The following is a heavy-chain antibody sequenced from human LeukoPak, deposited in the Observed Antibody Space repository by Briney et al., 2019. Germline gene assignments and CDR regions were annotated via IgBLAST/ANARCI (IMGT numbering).Heavy chain of an antibody. CDR1: GFTVSSNY. CDR2: IYSGGST. CDR3: ARDKAYCGGDCYGGQAFDI. J-gene: IGHJ3*02. Sequence: PGGSLRLSCAASGFTVSSNYMSWVRQAPGKGLEWVSVIYSGGSTYYADSVKGRFTISRDTSKNTLSLQMNSLRAEDTAVYYCARDKAYCGGDCYGGQAFDIWGQGTMVTVSS. D-gene: IGHD2-21*02. V-gene: IGHV3-53*01.